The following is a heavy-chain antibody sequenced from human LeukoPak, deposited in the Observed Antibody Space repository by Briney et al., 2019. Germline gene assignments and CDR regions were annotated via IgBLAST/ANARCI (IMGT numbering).Heavy chain of an antibody. CDR1: GFTFSSYG. V-gene: IGHV3-33*01. CDR3: ARDYYDSSGYYYGTKNAFDI. D-gene: IGHD3-22*01. CDR2: IWYDGSNK. Sequence: PGGSLRLSCAASGFTFSSYGMHWVRQAPGKGLGWVAVIWYDGSNKYYADSVKGRFTISRDNSKNTLYLQMNSLRAEDTAVYYCARDYYDSSGYYYGTKNAFDIWGQGTMVTVSS. J-gene: IGHJ3*02.